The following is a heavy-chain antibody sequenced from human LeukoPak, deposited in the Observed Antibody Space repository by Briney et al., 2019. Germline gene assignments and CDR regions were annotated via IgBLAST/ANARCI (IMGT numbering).Heavy chain of an antibody. D-gene: IGHD3-22*01. CDR3: VRLLPSSGYVLRDWFDP. CDR1: GGSISSAIFY. J-gene: IGHJ5*02. CDR2: TFSGGNA. Sequence: SETLSLTCSVSGGSISSAIFYWGWIRQPPGMGLEWIGSTFSGGNAYHNPSLKSRVTISVDTYKNQFSLKLISVTAADTAVYYCVRLLPSSGYVLRDWFDPWGKGPLVTVSS. V-gene: IGHV4-39*01.